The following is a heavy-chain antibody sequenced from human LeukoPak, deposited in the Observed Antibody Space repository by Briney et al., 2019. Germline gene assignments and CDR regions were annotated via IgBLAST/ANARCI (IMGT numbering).Heavy chain of an antibody. Sequence: SETLSLTCTVSGGSISSSSYYWGWIRQPPGKGLEWIGSIYYSGSTYYNPSLKSRVTISVDTSKNQFSLKLSSVTAADTAVYYCARESSRYFDWLASYYFDYWGQGTLVTVSS. D-gene: IGHD3-9*01. CDR1: GGSISSSSYY. CDR3: ARESSRYFDWLASYYFDY. V-gene: IGHV4-39*02. J-gene: IGHJ4*02. CDR2: IYYSGST.